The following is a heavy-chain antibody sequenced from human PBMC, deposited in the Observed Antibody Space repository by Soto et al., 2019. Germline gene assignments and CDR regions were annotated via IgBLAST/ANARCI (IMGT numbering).Heavy chain of an antibody. J-gene: IGHJ3*02. CDR3: ARDPGKNFI. Sequence: EVQLVESGGGLVQPGGSLRLSCAVSGFSVSNNFLSWVRQAPGKGLEWASLIYSGGNTYYADSVKGRFTISRDNSKNTVYLQMNSLRAEDTAVYYCARDPGKNFIWGQGTMVTVSS. V-gene: IGHV3-66*01. CDR2: IYSGGNT. CDR1: GFSVSNNF.